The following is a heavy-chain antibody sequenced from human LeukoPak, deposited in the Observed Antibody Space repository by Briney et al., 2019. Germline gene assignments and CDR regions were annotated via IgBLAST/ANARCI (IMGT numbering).Heavy chain of an antibody. CDR1: GGSFSGYY. J-gene: IGHJ4*02. D-gene: IGHD3-9*01. CDR2: INHSGST. V-gene: IGHV4-34*01. Sequence: SETLSLTCAVYGGSFSGYYWSWIRQPPGKGLEWIGEINHSGSTSYNPSLKSRVTISVDTSKNQFSLKLSSVTAADTAVYYCARGQHYDILTGYYHYFDYWGQGTLVTVSS. CDR3: ARGQHYDILTGYYHYFDY.